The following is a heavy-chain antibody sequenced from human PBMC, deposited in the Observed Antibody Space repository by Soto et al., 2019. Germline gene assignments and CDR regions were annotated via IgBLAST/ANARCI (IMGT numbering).Heavy chain of an antibody. V-gene: IGHV1-18*01. CDR1: GYIFVNYG. Sequence: QVQLVQSGDEVRKPGSSVKVSCKASGYIFVNYGIAWVRQAPGQGLEWMGWISPDSGNTHYASKVQGRLTMTTDTSTRTAYMDLGSLTSDDTAVYDCAMVDNYVTPTPLDVWGQGTTVTVSS. J-gene: IGHJ6*02. CDR3: AMVDNYVTPTPLDV. CDR2: ISPDSGNT. D-gene: IGHD3-16*01.